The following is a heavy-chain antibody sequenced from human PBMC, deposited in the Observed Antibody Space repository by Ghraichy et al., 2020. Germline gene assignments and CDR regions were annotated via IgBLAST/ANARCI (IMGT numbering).Heavy chain of an antibody. CDR1: GASISSFY. CDR2: DSANT. J-gene: IGHJ4*02. CDR3: ARGPYGSGSSFDY. V-gene: IGHV4-59*01. Sequence: SETLSLTCTVSGASISSFYWSWIRQPPGKGLEWIGDSANTNYSPSLKSRVTMSVDTSKNQFSLKLSSVTAADTAVYYCARGPYGSGSSFDYWGPGALLTVSS. D-gene: IGHD3-10*01.